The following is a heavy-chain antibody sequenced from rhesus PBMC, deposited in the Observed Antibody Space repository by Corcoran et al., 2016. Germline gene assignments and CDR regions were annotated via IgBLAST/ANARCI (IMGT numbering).Heavy chain of an antibody. CDR2: ISYTGRT. Sequence: QVQLQESGPGLVKPSETLSLTCAVSGGSISSSYSYWSWIRQAPGKGLEWIGYISYTGRTGYNPSLKSRVTISIDPSKNQFSLKLTSVTAADTAVYYCARRQTGTTFDYWGQGVLVTVSS. D-gene: IGHD1-20*01. CDR3: ARRQTGTTFDY. CDR1: GGSISSSYSY. J-gene: IGHJ4*01. V-gene: IGHV4-122*02.